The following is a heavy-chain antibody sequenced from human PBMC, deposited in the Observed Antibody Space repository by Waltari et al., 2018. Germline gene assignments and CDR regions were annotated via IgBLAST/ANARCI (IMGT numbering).Heavy chain of an antibody. D-gene: IGHD5-12*01. Sequence: QLQLQESGPGLGKPSETLSLTCIVSGASITSNRHYWAWIRQPPGQGLEWIGPMSYNGATYSSPSLKSRVTVSRDTSKNHLSLKLGSVTAADTAIYYCATYIGASIGTAAFDVWGQGTMVTVSS. J-gene: IGHJ3*01. CDR2: MSYNGAT. CDR3: ATYIGASIGTAAFDV. V-gene: IGHV4-39*02. CDR1: GASITSNRHY.